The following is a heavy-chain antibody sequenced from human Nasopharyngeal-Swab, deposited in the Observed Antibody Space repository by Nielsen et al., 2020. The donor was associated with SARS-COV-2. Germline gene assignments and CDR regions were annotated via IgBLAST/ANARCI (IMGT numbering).Heavy chain of an antibody. Sequence: WIRQPPGKGLEWVAVISYDGSNKYYADSVKGRFTISRDNSKNTLYPQMNSLRAEDTAVYYCARDLSIAAASIWGQGTLVTVSS. CDR2: ISYDGSNK. J-gene: IGHJ4*02. V-gene: IGHV3-30-3*01. D-gene: IGHD6-13*01. CDR3: ARDLSIAAASI.